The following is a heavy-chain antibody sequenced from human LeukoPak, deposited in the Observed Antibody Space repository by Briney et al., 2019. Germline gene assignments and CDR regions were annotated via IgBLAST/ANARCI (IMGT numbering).Heavy chain of an antibody. Sequence: GESLKISFKGSGYRFTTYWISWVRPMPGKGLEWMGRIEPSDSYTNYSPSFQGHVTISADKSFSTAYLQWTSLKASDTAMYYCARHAKAYGSSCDYWGQGTLVTVSS. CDR3: ARHAKAYGSSCDY. CDR1: GYRFTTYW. J-gene: IGHJ4*02. D-gene: IGHD6-13*01. V-gene: IGHV5-10-1*01. CDR2: IEPSDSYT.